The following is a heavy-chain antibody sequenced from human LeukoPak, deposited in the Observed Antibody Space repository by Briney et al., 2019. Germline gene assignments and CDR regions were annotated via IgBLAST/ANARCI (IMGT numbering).Heavy chain of an antibody. CDR3: TTQFPYYYYYMDV. CDR1: GFTFSGSA. J-gene: IGHJ6*03. V-gene: IGHV3-73*01. CDR2: IRSKANSYAT. Sequence: GGSLRLSCAASGFTFSGSAMHWVRQASGKGLEWVGRIRSKANSYATAYAASVKGRFTIFRDDSKNTAYLQMNSLKTEDTAVYYCTTQFPYYYYYMDVWGKGTTVTVSS.